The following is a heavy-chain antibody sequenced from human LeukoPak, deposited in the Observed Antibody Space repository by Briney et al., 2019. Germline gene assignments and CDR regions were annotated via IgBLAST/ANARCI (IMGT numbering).Heavy chain of an antibody. CDR2: ISYDGSNK. D-gene: IGHD1-26*01. CDR3: ARVGERSRIGYFDY. V-gene: IGHV3-30*04. Sequence: GGSLRLSCAASGFTFSSYAMHWVRQAPGKGLEWVAVISYDGSNKYYADSVKGRFTISRDNSKNTLYLQMNSLRAEDTAVYYCARVGERSRIGYFDYWGQGTLVTVSS. CDR1: GFTFSSYA. J-gene: IGHJ4*02.